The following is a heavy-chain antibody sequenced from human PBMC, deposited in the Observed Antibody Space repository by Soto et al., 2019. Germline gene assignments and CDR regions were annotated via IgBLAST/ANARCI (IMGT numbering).Heavy chain of an antibody. CDR3: AADSGLRFLEWLLPSHYGMDV. J-gene: IGHJ6*02. V-gene: IGHV1-58*01. CDR1: AFTFTSSA. D-gene: IGHD3-3*01. Sequence: SVKVSCKASAFTFTSSAVQWVRQARGQRVERIGWIVVGSGNTNYAQKFQERVTITRDMSTSTAYMELSSLRSEDTAVYYCAADSGLRFLEWLLPSHYGMDVWGQGTTVTAP. CDR2: IVVGSGNT.